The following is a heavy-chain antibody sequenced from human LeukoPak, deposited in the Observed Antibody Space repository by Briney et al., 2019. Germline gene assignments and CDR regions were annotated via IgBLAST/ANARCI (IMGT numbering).Heavy chain of an antibody. Sequence: SETLSLTCTVSGGSISSYYWSWIRQPAGKGLEWIGRIYISGGTNYNPSLKSQVTMSVDTSKNQFSLKLSSVTAADTAVYYCARDRGTWNDDGFDYWGQGTLVTVSS. V-gene: IGHV4-4*07. CDR1: GGSISSYY. J-gene: IGHJ4*02. CDR3: ARDRGTWNDDGFDY. CDR2: IYISGGT. D-gene: IGHD1-1*01.